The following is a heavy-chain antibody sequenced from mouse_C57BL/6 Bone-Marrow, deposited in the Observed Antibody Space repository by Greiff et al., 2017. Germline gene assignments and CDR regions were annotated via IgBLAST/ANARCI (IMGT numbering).Heavy chain of an antibody. CDR1: GYSITSGYY. D-gene: IGHD1-1*01. Sequence: VQLQQSGPGLVKPSQSLSLSCSVTGYSITSGYYWNWIRQFPGNKLEWMGYIRYDGSNNYNPSLKNRISLTRDTSKNPFFLTLNSVTTEDTATYYCARENLLAHEYAMDYWGQGTSVTVSS. V-gene: IGHV3-6*01. CDR3: ARENLLAHEYAMDY. CDR2: IRYDGSN. J-gene: IGHJ4*01.